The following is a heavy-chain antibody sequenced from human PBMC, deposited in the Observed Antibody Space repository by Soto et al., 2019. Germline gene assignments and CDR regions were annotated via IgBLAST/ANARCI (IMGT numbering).Heavy chain of an antibody. CDR1: GGTFSNYA. J-gene: IGHJ1*01. CDR3: ARPLYYYDSSGYYVTSEYFQH. Sequence: SVKVSCKASGGTFSNYAISWVRQAPGQGLEWMGGIIPSFGTANYAQNFQDRVTITADKSTSTAYLELRSLRSEDTAVYYCARPLYYYDSSGYYVTSEYFQHWGRGXLVTVYS. D-gene: IGHD3-22*01. V-gene: IGHV1-69*06. CDR2: IIPSFGTA.